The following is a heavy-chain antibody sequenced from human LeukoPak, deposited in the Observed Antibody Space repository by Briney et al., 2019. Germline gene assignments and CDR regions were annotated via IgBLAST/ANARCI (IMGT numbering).Heavy chain of an antibody. J-gene: IGHJ4*02. V-gene: IGHV4-59*08. Sequence: SETLSLTCTVSGGSISSSYWSWIRQPPGKGLEWIGYTHYRGNTNYNASLKSRVTISVDMSKNQFSLKLNSVTAADTAVYYCARQGPLTTAVTTRTNPFDYWGQGTLVTVSS. CDR1: GGSISSSY. CDR3: ARQGPLTTAVTTRTNPFDY. D-gene: IGHD4-11*01. CDR2: THYRGNT.